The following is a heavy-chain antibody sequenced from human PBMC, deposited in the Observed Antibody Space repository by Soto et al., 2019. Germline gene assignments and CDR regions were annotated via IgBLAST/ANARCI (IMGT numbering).Heavy chain of an antibody. D-gene: IGHD4-17*01. CDR3: ATGILYGETGSN. Sequence: GASVKVSCKASGGTFSSYTISWVRQAPGQGLEWMGRIIPILGETIYAQKFQGRVTMTEDTSTDTAYMELSSLRSEDTAVYYCATGILYGETGSNWGQGTLVTVSS. J-gene: IGHJ4*02. CDR1: GGTFSSYT. CDR2: IIPILGET. V-gene: IGHV1-69*08.